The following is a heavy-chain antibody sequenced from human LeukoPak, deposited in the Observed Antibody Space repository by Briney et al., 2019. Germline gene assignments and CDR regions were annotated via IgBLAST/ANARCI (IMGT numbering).Heavy chain of an antibody. D-gene: IGHD6-19*01. V-gene: IGHV4-59*01. CDR3: AREPGSGWYLDY. CDR2: IYYSGST. CDR1: GGSISSYY. J-gene: IGHJ4*02. Sequence: PSETLSLTCTVSGGSISSYYWSWIRQPPGKGLEWIGYIYYSGSTNYNPSLKSRVTISVDTSKNQFSLKLSSVTAADTAVYYCAREPGSGWYLDYWGQGTLVTVSS.